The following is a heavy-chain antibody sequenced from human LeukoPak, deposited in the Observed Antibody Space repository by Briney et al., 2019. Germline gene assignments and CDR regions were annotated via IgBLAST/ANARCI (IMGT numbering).Heavy chain of an antibody. J-gene: IGHJ2*01. CDR1: GYTFTGYY. D-gene: IGHD2-2*02. V-gene: IGHV1-18*04. CDR3: ARVKYTYWYFDL. Sequence: GASVKVSCKASGYTFTGYYMHWVRQAPGQGLEWMGWISAYNGNTNYAQKLQGRVTMTTDTSTSTAYMELRSLRSDDTAVYYCARVKYTYWYFDLWGRGTLVTVSS. CDR2: ISAYNGNT.